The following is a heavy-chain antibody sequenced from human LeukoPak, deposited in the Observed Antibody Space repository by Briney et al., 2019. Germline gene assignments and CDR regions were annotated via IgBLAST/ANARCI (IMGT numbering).Heavy chain of an antibody. Sequence: SETLSLTCNVSGDSMSNYYWNWVRQPAGKGLEWIGLIHTSGSSNYHPSLKSRVTMSVETSKNRVTLRLISVTAADTAIYYWAGRSTGVRGVNGWFDPGGQGTLVIVSS. D-gene: IGHD3-10*01. V-gene: IGHV4-4*07. CDR3: AGRSTGVRGVNGWFDP. J-gene: IGHJ5*02. CDR2: IHTSGSS. CDR1: GDSMSNYY.